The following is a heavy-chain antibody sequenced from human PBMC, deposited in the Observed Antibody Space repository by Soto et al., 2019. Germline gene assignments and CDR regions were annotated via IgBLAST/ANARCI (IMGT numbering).Heavy chain of an antibody. D-gene: IGHD3-22*01. Sequence: QVQLVESGGGVVQPGRSLRLSCAASGFTFSNYGMHWVRQAPGKGLEWVALIWYDGCNNSYADSVKGRFTISRDNSKNTLYLQMNSLRAEDTAVYFCARTAYYYDSSGYYFDYWGQGSLVTVSS. CDR1: GFTFSNYG. CDR2: IWYDGCNN. J-gene: IGHJ4*02. CDR3: ARTAYYYDSSGYYFDY. V-gene: IGHV3-33*01.